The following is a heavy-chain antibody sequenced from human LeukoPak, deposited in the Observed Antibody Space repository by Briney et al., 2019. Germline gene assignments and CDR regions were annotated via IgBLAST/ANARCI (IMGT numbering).Heavy chain of an antibody. J-gene: IGHJ4*02. CDR1: GDSISRSTYY. CDR3: ARSSGTGTFSY. Sequence: SQTLSLTCTVSGDSISRSTYYWAWIRQPPGKGLEWIGSVYYGRSPYFNLSLESRATISVDTSKNHFSLKMSSVTAADTAVYYCARSSGTGTFSYWGQGTLVTVSS. D-gene: IGHD6-25*01. CDR2: VYYGRSP. V-gene: IGHV4-39*02.